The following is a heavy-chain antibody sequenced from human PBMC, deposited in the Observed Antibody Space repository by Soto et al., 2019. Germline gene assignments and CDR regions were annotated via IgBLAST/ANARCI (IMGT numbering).Heavy chain of an antibody. D-gene: IGHD3-3*01. V-gene: IGHV1-69*04. CDR1: GGTFSSYT. J-gene: IGHJ6*03. CDR3: ARDQGTYDSDYYYYYMDV. Sequence: ASVKVSCKASGGTFSSYTISWVRQAPGQGLEWMGRIIPILGIANYAQKFQGRVTITADKSTSTAYMELSSLRSEDTAMYYCARDQGTYDSDYYYYYMDVWGKGTTVTVSS. CDR2: IIPILGIA.